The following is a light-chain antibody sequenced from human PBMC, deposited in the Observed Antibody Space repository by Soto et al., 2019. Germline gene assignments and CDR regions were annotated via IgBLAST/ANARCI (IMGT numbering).Light chain of an antibody. V-gene: IGKV3-20*01. CDR2: GAS. CDR3: QQYGRSQWS. J-gene: IGKJ1*01. CDR1: KSVSSSY. Sequence: EIVLPQSPGTLSLSPGERATLSCRASKSVSSSYLDWYQQKPGQTPRLLIYGASSTATGIPDRFSGSGSLTGFTLTITRLEPEDGSVDYGQQYGRSQWSFGRVTNVYVK.